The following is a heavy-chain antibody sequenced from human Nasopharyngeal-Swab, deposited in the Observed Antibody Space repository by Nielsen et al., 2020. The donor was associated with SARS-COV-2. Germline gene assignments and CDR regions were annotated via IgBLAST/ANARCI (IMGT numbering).Heavy chain of an antibody. CDR1: GYTFTSYY. CDR2: IDPSGGST. J-gene: IGHJ2*01. V-gene: IGHV1-46*01. Sequence: ASVKVSCKASGYTFTSYYMHWVRQAPGQGLEWMGIIDPSGGSTNYAQKPQGRVTMTTDTSTSTAYMELRSLRSDDTAVYYCARRYYDSSGYSSYWYFDLWGRGTLVTVSS. CDR3: ARRYYDSSGYSSYWYFDL. D-gene: IGHD3-22*01.